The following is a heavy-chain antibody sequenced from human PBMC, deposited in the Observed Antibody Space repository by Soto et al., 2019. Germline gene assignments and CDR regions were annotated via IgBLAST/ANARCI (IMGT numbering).Heavy chain of an antibody. J-gene: IGHJ6*02. V-gene: IGHV1-18*04. CDR1: GYTFTSYG. CDR3: ARDEWDDFWSGYYKSYYYGMDV. D-gene: IGHD3-3*01. Sequence: QVQLVQSGAEVKKPGASVKVSCKASGYTFTSYGISWVRQAPGQGLEWMGWISAYNGNTNYAQKLQGRVTMTTDTSTSTDYMELRSLRADDTAVYYCARDEWDDFWSGYYKSYYYGMDVWGQGTTVTVSS. CDR2: ISAYNGNT.